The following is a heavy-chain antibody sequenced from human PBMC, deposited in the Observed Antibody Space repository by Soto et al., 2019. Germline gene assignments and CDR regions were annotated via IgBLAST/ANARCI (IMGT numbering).Heavy chain of an antibody. CDR1: GFTFSHYG. Sequence: QVQLVESGGAVVQPGRSLRLSCVGSGFTFSHYGMHWVRQAPGKGLEWVAVQWFDGSNKFHADSVKGRFTISRDNSQNTLYLQMNSLRAVDTAVYYCARDVGDVMSTIQGHGMDVWGQGTTVTVSS. CDR2: QWFDGSNK. V-gene: IGHV3-33*01. J-gene: IGHJ6*02. CDR3: ARDVGDVMSTIQGHGMDV. D-gene: IGHD5-12*01.